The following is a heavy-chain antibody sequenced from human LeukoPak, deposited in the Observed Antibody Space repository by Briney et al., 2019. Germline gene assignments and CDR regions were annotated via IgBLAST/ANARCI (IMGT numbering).Heavy chain of an antibody. CDR3: AKDPRSGAASGVYYFDS. D-gene: IGHD3-10*01. J-gene: IGHJ4*02. V-gene: IGHV3-30*18. CDR2: VLYDGNEK. Sequence: GRSPSLSCAASGFTFSSYTMHWGRQAPGKGLEWVAVVLYDGNEKYYADSVKGRFTISRDNSKNTLFLEMNRLRPEDTAVYHCAKDPRSGAASGVYYFDSWGQGTLVTVSS. CDR1: GFTFSSYT.